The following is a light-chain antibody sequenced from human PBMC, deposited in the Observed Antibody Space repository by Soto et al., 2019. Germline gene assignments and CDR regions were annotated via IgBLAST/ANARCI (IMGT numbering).Light chain of an antibody. CDR3: SSYTTTRQYV. V-gene: IGLV2-14*01. CDR1: SSDIGAYNY. CDR2: DVS. Sequence: QSVLTQPASVSGSPGQSITISCTGTSSDIGAYNYVSWFQHHPGKAPKLIIHDVSNRPSGVSSRFSGSKSGNTASLTISGLQAEDEADYHCSSYTTTRQYVFGTGTKHTVL. J-gene: IGLJ1*01.